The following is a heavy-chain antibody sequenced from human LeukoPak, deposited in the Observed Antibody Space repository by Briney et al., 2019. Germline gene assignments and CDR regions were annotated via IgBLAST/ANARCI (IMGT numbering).Heavy chain of an antibody. CDR2: ISSSSSYI. D-gene: IGHD6-13*01. CDR3: ARGTVVSSSWYRYYYYYMDV. CDR1: GFTFSSYS. J-gene: IGHJ6*03. V-gene: IGHV3-21*01. Sequence: PGGSLRLSCAASGFTFSSYSMIWVRQAPGKGLEWVSSISSSSSYIYYADSVKGRFTISRDNAKNSLYLQMNSLRAEDTAVYYWARGTVVSSSWYRYYYYYMDVWGKGTTVTISS.